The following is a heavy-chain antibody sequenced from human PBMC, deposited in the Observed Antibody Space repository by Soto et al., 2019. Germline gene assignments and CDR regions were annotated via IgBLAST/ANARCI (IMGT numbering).Heavy chain of an antibody. D-gene: IGHD6-19*01. J-gene: IGHJ5*02. CDR1: GYTFTSYA. V-gene: IGHV1-3*01. CDR2: INAGNGNT. CDR3: ARDFAAVAVGWFDP. Sequence: ASVKVSCKASGYTFTSYAMHWVRQAPGQRLEWMGWINAGNGNTKYSQKFQGRVTITRDISASTAYMELSSLRSEDTAVYYCARDFAAVAVGWFDPWGQGTLVTVSS.